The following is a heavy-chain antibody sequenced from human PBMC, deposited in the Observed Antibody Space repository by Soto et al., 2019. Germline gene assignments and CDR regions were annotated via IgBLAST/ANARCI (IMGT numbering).Heavy chain of an antibody. J-gene: IGHJ1*01. CDR3: VRAPHNNRFKFFH. D-gene: IGHD2-8*01. Sequence: QVQLVQSGPEMKKPGSSVKVSCKISGGTFSGTAINWVRQAPGQGHEWVGGIIPVFATTHYPXKFQXRVXXXXXXXXXXXXXXXXXLRSDDTXVYHCVRAPHNNRFKFFHWGQGTRVTVSS. CDR2: IIPVFATT. V-gene: IGHV1-69*01. CDR1: GGTFSGTA.